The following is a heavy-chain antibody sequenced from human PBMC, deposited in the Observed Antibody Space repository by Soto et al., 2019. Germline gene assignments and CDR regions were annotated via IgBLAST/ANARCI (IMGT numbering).Heavy chain of an antibody. J-gene: IGHJ5*02. CDR2: INPNSGGT. Sequence: ASVKVSCKASGYTFTGYYMHCVRQAPGQVLEWMGWINPNSGGTNYAQKFQGRVTMTRDTSISTAYMELSRLRSDDTAVYYCAIDFGVVIIPNSDWFDPWGQGTLVTVSS. CDR3: AIDFGVVIIPNSDWFDP. V-gene: IGHV1-2*02. D-gene: IGHD3-3*01. CDR1: GYTFTGYY.